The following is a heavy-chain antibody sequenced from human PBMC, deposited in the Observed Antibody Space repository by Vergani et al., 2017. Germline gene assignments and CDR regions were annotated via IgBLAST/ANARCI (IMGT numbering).Heavy chain of an antibody. CDR1: GFTFSSYS. J-gene: IGHJ5*02. D-gene: IGHD2-15*01. CDR3: AREGYCSGGSCYSVPFDP. V-gene: IGHV3-48*02. CDR2: ISSSSSTI. Sequence: EVQLVESGGGLVQPGGSLRLSCAASGFTFSSYSMNWVRQAPGKGLEWVSYISSSSSTIYYADSVKGRFTISRDNAKNSLYLQMNSLRDEDTAVYYWAREGYCSGGSCYSVPFDPWGQGTLVTVSS.